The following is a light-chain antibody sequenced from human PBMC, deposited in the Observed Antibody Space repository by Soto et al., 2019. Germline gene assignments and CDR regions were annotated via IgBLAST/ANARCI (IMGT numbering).Light chain of an antibody. J-gene: IGLJ1*01. CDR3: CSYAGL. CDR2: EGT. Sequence: QSVLTQPASVSGSPGQSITISCTVTSSDVGSYDLVSWYQHHPGKAPKLIIYEGTERPSGVSNRFSGSKSGNTASLTISGLQAEDAADYYCCSYAGLFGTGTKVTVL. CDR1: SSDVGSYDL. V-gene: IGLV2-23*01.